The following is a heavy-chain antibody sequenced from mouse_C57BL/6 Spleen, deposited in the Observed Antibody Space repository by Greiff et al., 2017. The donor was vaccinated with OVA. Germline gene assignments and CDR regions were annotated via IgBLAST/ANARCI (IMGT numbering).Heavy chain of an antibody. J-gene: IGHJ2*01. CDR2: IYPGDGDT. CDR1: GYAFSSSW. V-gene: IGHV1-82*01. CDR3: AKNWVDY. D-gene: IGHD4-1*01. Sequence: VQLQQSGPELVKPGASVKISCKASGYAFSSSWMNWVKQRPGQGLEWIGRIYPGDGDTNYNGKFKGKATLTADKSSSTAYMQLSSLTSEDSAVYFCAKNWVDYWGQGTTLTVSS.